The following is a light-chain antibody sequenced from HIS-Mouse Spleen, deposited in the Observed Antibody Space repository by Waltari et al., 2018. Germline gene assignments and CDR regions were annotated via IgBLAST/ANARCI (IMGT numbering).Light chain of an antibody. J-gene: IGLJ3*02. Sequence: QSVLTQPPSASGTPGQRVTISCSGSSSNIGSNYVYWYQQLPGTAPKLLIYRNNQRASGAPHRFSGSKCGTSAVLAISGLRSEDEADYYSAAWEDSLSGPVFGGGTKLTVL. CDR2: RNN. CDR1: SSNIGSNY. V-gene: IGLV1-47*01. CDR3: AAWEDSLSGPV.